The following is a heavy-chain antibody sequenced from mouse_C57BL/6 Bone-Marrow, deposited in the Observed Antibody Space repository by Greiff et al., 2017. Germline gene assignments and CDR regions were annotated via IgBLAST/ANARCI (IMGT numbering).Heavy chain of an antibody. D-gene: IGHD1-1*01. CDR1: GYSITSYY. V-gene: IGHV3-8*01. J-gene: IGHJ2*01. CDR2: ISYSGST. CDR3: ARSEWDYGSSLDY. Sequence: EVHLVESGPGLAKPSQTLSLTCSVTGYSITSYYWNWIRKFPGNKLEYMGYISYSGSTYYNPSLKSRISITRDTSTNQYYLQLNSVTTEDTATYYCARSEWDYGSSLDYWGQGTTLTVSS.